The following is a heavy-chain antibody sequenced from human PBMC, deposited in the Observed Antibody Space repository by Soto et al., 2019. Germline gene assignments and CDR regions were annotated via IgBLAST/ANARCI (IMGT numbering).Heavy chain of an antibody. V-gene: IGHV4-59*01. CDR3: ARAIDFDY. CDR1: GGSIRSYY. CDR2: IYYTGTT. Sequence: SETLSLTCTVSGGSIRSYYWSWIRQPPGRGLEWIGYIYYTGTTNYNPSLKSRVTISVDTSKNQVSLKLSSVTAADTAIYYCARAIDFDYWGQGTLVAVSS. J-gene: IGHJ4*02.